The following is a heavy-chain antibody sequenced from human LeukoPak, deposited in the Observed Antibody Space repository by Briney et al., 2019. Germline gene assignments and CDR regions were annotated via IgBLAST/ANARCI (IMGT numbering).Heavy chain of an antibody. CDR1: GFTFSSYS. V-gene: IGHV3-48*02. CDR3: ARAVRGLDY. J-gene: IGHJ4*02. CDR2: ISSSSSTI. Sequence: PGGSLRLSCAASGFTFSSYSMNWVRQAPGKGLEWVSYISSSSSTIYYADSVKGRFTISRDNAKNSLYLQMNSLRDKDTAVYYCARAVRGLDYWGQGTLVTVSS. D-gene: IGHD4-17*01.